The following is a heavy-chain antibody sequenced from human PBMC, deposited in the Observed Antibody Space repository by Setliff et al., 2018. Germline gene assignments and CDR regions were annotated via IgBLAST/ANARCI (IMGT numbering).Heavy chain of an antibody. Sequence: PSVKVSCKASGYTFTNFGFHWLRQAPGQGLEWMAMIITSTGKTSYAQKFQGRVTVTTDAYTGTGYMELRSLRSDDTAMYFCARFGGSCSSSSCYASDLWGQGTMVTVSS. CDR2: IITSTGKT. J-gene: IGHJ3*01. V-gene: IGHV1-18*01. D-gene: IGHD2-2*01. CDR1: GYTFTNFG. CDR3: ARFGGSCSSSSCYASDL.